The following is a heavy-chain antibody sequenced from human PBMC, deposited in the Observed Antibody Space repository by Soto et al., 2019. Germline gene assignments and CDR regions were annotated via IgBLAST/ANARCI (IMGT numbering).Heavy chain of an antibody. CDR2: ISGTGGNS. J-gene: IGHJ4*02. CDR1: GFTFISNA. CDR3: AKRSNYSSTERYFDY. Sequence: GGSLRLSCAASGFTFISNAMSWVRQAPGKGLEWVSAISGTGGNSYYADSVKGRFTISRDNSKNRLYLQMSSLRAEDTAVYYCAKRSNYSSTERYFDYWGQGTLVTVSS. V-gene: IGHV3-23*01. D-gene: IGHD1-7*01.